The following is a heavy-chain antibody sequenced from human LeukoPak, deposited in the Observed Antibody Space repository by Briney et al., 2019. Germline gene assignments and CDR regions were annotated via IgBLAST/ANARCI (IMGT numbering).Heavy chain of an antibody. J-gene: IGHJ4*02. CDR2: ISSSSSYI. Sequence: GGSLRLSCAASGFTFSSYNMNWVRQAPGKGLEWVSSISSSSSYIYYADSVKGRFTISRDNAKNSLYLQMNSLRAEDTAVYYCAAYYGSGSYFGYWGQGTLVIVSS. CDR3: AAYYGSGSYFGY. CDR1: GFTFSSYN. D-gene: IGHD3-10*01. V-gene: IGHV3-21*01.